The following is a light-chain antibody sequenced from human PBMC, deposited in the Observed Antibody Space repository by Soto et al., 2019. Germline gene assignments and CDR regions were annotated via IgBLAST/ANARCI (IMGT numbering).Light chain of an antibody. CDR1: SGHSSYA. J-gene: IGLJ2*01. V-gene: IGLV4-69*01. CDR2: LNSDGSH. CDR3: QTWGTDIVV. Sequence: QTVVTQSPSASASLGASVKLTCTLSSGHSSYAIAWHQQQPEKGPRYLMKLNSDGSHSKGDGIPDRFSGSSSGAERYLTISSLPSEDEADYYCQTWGTDIVVFGGGTKLTVL.